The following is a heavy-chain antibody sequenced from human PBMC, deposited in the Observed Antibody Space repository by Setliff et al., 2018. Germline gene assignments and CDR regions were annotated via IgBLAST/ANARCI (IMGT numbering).Heavy chain of an antibody. CDR1: GYTFTSYG. D-gene: IGHD4-17*01. V-gene: IGHV1-18*01. J-gene: IGHJ6*03. CDR3: VRDAGWQYDDYAGVDTRSSTDYRYYMDL. CDR2: ISTYTANT. Sequence: ASVKVSCKASGYTFTSYGVSWVRQAPGQGLEWMGWISTYTANTKYAQRFQGRVTMTTDTSTSTAYMELRILRAEDTAVYYCVRDAGWQYDDYAGVDTRSSTDYRYYMDLWGKGTTVTVSS.